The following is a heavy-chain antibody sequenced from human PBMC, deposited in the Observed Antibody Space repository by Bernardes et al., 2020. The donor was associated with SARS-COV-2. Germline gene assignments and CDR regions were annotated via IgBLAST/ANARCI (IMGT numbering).Heavy chain of an antibody. CDR3: ATPMYYYDSRGPFDY. D-gene: IGHD3-22*01. CDR1: GSTFSSDA. Sequence: GGSLRLSCAASGSTFSSDAMSWVRQAPGKGREWVPALSGSGGSTYYADSVKGRFTISRDNSKNTLYLQMNSLRAEDTAVYYCATPMYYYDSRGPFDYWGQGTLVTVSS. J-gene: IGHJ4*02. V-gene: IGHV3-23*01. CDR2: LSGSGGST.